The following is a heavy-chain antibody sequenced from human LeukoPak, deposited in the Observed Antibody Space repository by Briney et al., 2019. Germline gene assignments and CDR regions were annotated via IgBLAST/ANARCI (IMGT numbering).Heavy chain of an antibody. J-gene: IGHJ5*02. V-gene: IGHV1-46*01. Sequence: ASVKVSCKASGYTFTRFHIHWVRQAPGQGLEWMGIIHPSSGGATSAQKFQGRLTMTRDTSTSTVYMELSSLRSEDTAVYYCARDSDASSLVDPWGQGTLVTVSS. CDR2: IHPSSGGA. D-gene: IGHD6-6*01. CDR1: GYTFTRFH. CDR3: ARDSDASSLVDP.